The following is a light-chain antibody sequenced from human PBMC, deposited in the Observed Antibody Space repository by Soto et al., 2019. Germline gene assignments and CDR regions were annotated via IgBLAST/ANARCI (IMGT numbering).Light chain of an antibody. V-gene: IGLV4-69*01. Sequence: QAVVTQSPSASASLGASVKLTCTLSSGHSSYAIAWHQQQPEKGPRYLMKLDSDGSHTKGDAIPDRFSGSSSGAERYLTISSLPSEDEADYYCQTWGTCIHVVFGGGIKLTFL. CDR3: QTWGTCIHVV. CDR1: SGHSSYA. CDR2: LDSDGSH. J-gene: IGLJ2*01.